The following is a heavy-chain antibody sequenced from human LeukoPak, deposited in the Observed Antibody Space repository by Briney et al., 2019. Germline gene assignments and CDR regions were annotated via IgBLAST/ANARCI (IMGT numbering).Heavy chain of an antibody. Sequence: GGSLRLSCAASGFTFSNYWMSWVRQAPGKGLEWVANMKQDGSEIYYADSAKGRFTIARDNAKNSLYLQMNNLRAEDTAVYYCAKREGYSIFDYWGQGTLVTVSS. D-gene: IGHD5-24*01. J-gene: IGHJ4*02. CDR2: MKQDGSEI. CDR3: AKREGYSIFDY. CDR1: GFTFSNYW. V-gene: IGHV3-7*03.